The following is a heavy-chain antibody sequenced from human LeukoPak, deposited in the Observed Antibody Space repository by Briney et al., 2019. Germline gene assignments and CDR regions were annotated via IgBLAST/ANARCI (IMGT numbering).Heavy chain of an antibody. Sequence: GGSLRLSCVASGFTFSSYAMSWVRQAPGKGLEWVSAISGSGGSTYYADSVKGRFTISRDNSKNTLYLQMNSLRAEDTAVYYCAVIAAAGTFPDYWGQGTLVTVSS. CDR1: GFTFSSYA. D-gene: IGHD6-13*01. CDR2: ISGSGGST. V-gene: IGHV3-23*01. J-gene: IGHJ4*02. CDR3: AVIAAAGTFPDY.